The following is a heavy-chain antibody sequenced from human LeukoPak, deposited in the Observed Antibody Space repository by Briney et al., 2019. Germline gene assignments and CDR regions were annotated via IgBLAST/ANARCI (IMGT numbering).Heavy chain of an antibody. CDR3: AVSKNFDY. D-gene: IGHD2/OR15-2a*01. CDR2: INSDGSST. Sequence: GSLRLSCAASGFTFNNYWMHWVRQAPGKGLMWVSRINSDGSSTAYADPVKGRFTISRDNAKNTLSLQMNSLRAEDTAVYYCAVSKNFDYWGQGTLVTVSS. J-gene: IGHJ4*02. CDR1: GFTFNNYW. V-gene: IGHV3-74*03.